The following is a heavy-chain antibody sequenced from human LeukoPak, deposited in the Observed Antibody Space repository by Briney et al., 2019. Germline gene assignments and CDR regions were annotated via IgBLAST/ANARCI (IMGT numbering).Heavy chain of an antibody. V-gene: IGHV3-23*01. Sequence: GGSLRLSCAASGFTFSSYAMSWVRQAPGKGLEWVSAISGSGGSTYYADSVKGWFTISRDNSKNTLYLQMNSLRAEDTAVYYCAKMDRQLIVVVPAAHDYWGQGTLVTVSS. D-gene: IGHD2-2*01. CDR3: AKMDRQLIVVVPAAHDY. J-gene: IGHJ4*02. CDR1: GFTFSSYA. CDR2: ISGSGGST.